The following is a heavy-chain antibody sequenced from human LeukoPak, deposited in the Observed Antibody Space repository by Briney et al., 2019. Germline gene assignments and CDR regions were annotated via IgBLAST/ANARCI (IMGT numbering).Heavy chain of an antibody. CDR2: IYPGDSDT. D-gene: IGHD6-19*01. V-gene: IGHV5-51*01. J-gene: IGHJ3*02. CDR3: ARGAVAGVIDAFDI. CDR1: GYSFTIYW. Sequence: GDSLKISYEGSGYSFTIYWIGWVRQMPGKGLEWMGIIYPGDSDTTYSPSFQGQVTISADKSISTAYLQWSSLKASDTAIYYCARGAVAGVIDAFDIWGQGTVVTVSS.